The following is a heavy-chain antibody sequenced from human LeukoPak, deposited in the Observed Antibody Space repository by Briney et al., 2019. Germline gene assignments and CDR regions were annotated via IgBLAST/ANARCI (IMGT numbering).Heavy chain of an antibody. CDR1: GFTFSSYW. V-gene: IGHV3-7*03. J-gene: IGHJ4*02. CDR2: IKQDGSEK. Sequence: PGGSLRLSCAASGFTFSSYWMSWVRQAPGKGLEWVANIKQDGSEKYYVDSVKGRFTISRDNAKNSLYLQMNSLRAEDTAVYYCAKDQEDYDFWSGYSFDYWGQGTLVTVSS. D-gene: IGHD3-3*01. CDR3: AKDQEDYDFWSGYSFDY.